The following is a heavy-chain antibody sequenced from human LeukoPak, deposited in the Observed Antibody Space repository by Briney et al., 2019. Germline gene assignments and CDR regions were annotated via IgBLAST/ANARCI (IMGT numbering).Heavy chain of an antibody. D-gene: IGHD1-26*01. J-gene: IGHJ3*01. CDR3: ARVGASGSSSS. V-gene: IGHV3-21*01. CDR2: ISSSSDYI. Sequence: GGSLRLSCAASGFTFSSYNMNWVRQAPGKGLEWVSSISSSSDYIYYADSVKGRFTISRDSATNSLYLQMNSLRAEDTAVYYCARVGASGSSSSWGQGTMVTVSS. CDR1: GFTFSSYN.